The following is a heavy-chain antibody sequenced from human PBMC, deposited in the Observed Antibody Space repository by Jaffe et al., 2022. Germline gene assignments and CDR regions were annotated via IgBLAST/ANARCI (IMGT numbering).Heavy chain of an antibody. CDR2: IYYSGST. CDR3: ARLSSGYCSGGSCYPDAFDI. V-gene: IGHV4-39*01. J-gene: IGHJ3*02. D-gene: IGHD2-15*01. Sequence: QLQLQESGPGLVKPSETLSLTCTVSGGSISSSSYYWGWIRQPPGKGLEWIGSIYYSGSTYYNPSLKSRVTISVDTSKNQFSLKLSSVTAADTAVYYCARLSSGYCSGGSCYPDAFDIWGQGTMVTVSS. CDR1: GGSISSSSYY.